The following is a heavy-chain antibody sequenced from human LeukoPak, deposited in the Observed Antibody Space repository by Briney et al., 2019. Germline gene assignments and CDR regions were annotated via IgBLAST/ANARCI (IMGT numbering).Heavy chain of an antibody. V-gene: IGHV3-20*04. CDR1: GFTFDDYG. CDR3: ARVSAVAGNDY. CDR2: LNWNGGST. Sequence: GGSLRLSCAASGFTFDDYGMSRVRHAPGKGLEWVSGLNWNGGSTGYADSVKGRFTISRDNAKNSLYLQMNSLRAEDTALYYCARVSAVAGNDYWGQGTLVTVSS. J-gene: IGHJ4*02. D-gene: IGHD6-19*01.